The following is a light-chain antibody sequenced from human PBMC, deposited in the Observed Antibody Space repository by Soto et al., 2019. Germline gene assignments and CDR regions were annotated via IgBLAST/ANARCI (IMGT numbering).Light chain of an antibody. J-gene: IGLJ2*01. Sequence: QSALTQPPSVSGTPGQRVTISCFGSSSNIATNSVNWYQQLPATAPRLLIYTNNRRPSEVPDRFSGSKSGTSASLAISGLQSEDEADYYCAVWDDNLNSVVFGGGTKLTVL. V-gene: IGLV1-44*01. CDR3: AVWDDNLNSVV. CDR2: TNN. CDR1: SSNIATNS.